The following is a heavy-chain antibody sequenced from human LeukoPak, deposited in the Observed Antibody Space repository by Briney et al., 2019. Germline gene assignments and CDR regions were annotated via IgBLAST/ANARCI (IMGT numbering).Heavy chain of an antibody. J-gene: IGHJ4*02. CDR1: GFTFSSYG. V-gene: IGHV3-33*01. D-gene: IGHD3-22*01. CDR2: IWYDGSNK. Sequence: PGGSLRLSCAASGFTFSSYGMHWVRQAPGKGQEWVAVIWYDGSNKYYADSVKGRFTISRDNSKNTLYLQMNSLRAEDTAVYYCARGLETYYYDSSGYYFDYWGQGTLVTVSS. CDR3: ARGLETYYYDSSGYYFDY.